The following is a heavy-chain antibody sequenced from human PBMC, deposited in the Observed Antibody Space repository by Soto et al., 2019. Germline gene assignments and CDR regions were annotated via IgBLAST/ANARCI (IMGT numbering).Heavy chain of an antibody. Sequence: EVQLVESGGGLIQPGGSLRLSCAASGFTVSSNYMSWVRQAPGKGLECVSGIYTGGSTYYADSVKGRFTNSRDNSKNTVYLQMNSLRAEDTAVYFCARGGGSGSDFGYWGQGTLVTVSS. CDR3: ARGGGSGSDFGY. CDR1: GFTVSSNY. D-gene: IGHD5-12*01. CDR2: IYTGGST. V-gene: IGHV3-53*01. J-gene: IGHJ4*02.